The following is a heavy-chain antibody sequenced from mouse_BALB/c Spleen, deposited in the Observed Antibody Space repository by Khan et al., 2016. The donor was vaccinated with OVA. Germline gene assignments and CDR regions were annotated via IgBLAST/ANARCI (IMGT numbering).Heavy chain of an antibody. CDR1: GYTFTSYW. D-gene: IGHD1-2*01. V-gene: IGHV1-87*01. CDR3: ARGHGYYAMDY. CDR2: IYPGAGDT. J-gene: IGHJ4*01. Sequence: QVQLQQSGAELARPGASVKLSCKASGYTFTSYWMQWVKQRPGQGLDWIGAIYPGAGDTRSTQKFKGRATLTAEKSSSTAYMQLSSLESEDSAVYCCARGHGYYAMDYWGQGTSVTVSS.